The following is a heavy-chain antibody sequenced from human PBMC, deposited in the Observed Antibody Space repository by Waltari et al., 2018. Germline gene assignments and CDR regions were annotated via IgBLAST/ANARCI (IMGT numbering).Heavy chain of an antibody. CDR3: TRDGGGKRNWFDP. Sequence: QVQLVESGGGVVQPGRSLRLSCAASGFNFSSYAMHRVGQAPGKGLEWVAVISYDGSNKYYADSVKGRFTISRDNSKNTLYLQMNSLRAEDTAVYYCTRDGGGKRNWFDPWGQGTLVTVSS. V-gene: IGHV3-30-3*01. D-gene: IGHD2-15*01. CDR2: ISYDGSNK. CDR1: GFNFSSYA. J-gene: IGHJ5*02.